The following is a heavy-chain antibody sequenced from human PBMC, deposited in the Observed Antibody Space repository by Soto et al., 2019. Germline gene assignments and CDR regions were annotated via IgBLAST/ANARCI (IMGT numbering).Heavy chain of an antibody. V-gene: IGHV3-30-3*01. CDR3: AKGSHYDILTAYHAFDY. CDR1: GFTFSNYA. J-gene: IGHJ4*02. Sequence: GGSLRLSCAASGFTFSNYAMHWVRQAPGKGLEWMAVIPYDGDKIHYADSVKGRFTISRDNSKNTLYLQMNSLRAEDTALYYYAKGSHYDILTAYHAFDYWGPGTLVTVSS. CDR2: IPYDGDKI. D-gene: IGHD3-9*01.